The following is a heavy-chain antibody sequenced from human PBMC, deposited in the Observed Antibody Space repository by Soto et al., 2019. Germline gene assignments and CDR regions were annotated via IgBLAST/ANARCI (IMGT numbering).Heavy chain of an antibody. V-gene: IGHV1-3*01. CDR3: ARGLGGYSGYDSFDY. CDR2: INAGNGNT. Sequence: ASVKVSCKASGYSFRSYVMHWVRQAPGQSFEWMGWINAGNGNTKYSEKFQGRVTIATDTTASTAYMEVSSLTSEDTAVYYCARGLGGYSGYDSFDYWGQGTLVTVSS. D-gene: IGHD5-12*01. J-gene: IGHJ4*02. CDR1: GYSFRSYV.